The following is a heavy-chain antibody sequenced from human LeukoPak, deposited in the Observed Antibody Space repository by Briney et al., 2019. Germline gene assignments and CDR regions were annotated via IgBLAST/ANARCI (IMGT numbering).Heavy chain of an antibody. Sequence: SETLSLTCTVSGGSISSGGYSWRWIRQHPGKGLEWIGYIYYSGSTYYNPSLKSRVTISVDTSKNQFSLKLSSVTAADTAVYYCARICIGGSSGYYYGKTYYFDYWGQGTLVTVSS. D-gene: IGHD3-22*01. CDR2: IYYSGST. CDR1: GGSISSGGYS. J-gene: IGHJ4*02. CDR3: ARICIGGSSGYYYGKTYYFDY. V-gene: IGHV4-31*03.